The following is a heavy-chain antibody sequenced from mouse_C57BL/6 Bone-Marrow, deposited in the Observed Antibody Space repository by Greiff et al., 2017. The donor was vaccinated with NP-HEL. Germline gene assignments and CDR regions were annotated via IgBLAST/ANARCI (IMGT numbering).Heavy chain of an antibody. Sequence: QVQLQQSGAELVKPGASVKISCKASGYAFSSYWMNWVKQRPGKGLEWIGQIYPGDGDTNYNGKFKGKATLTADKSSSTAYMQLSSLTSEDSAVYFCARLDPVVATDYAMDYWGQGTSVTVSS. V-gene: IGHV1-80*01. CDR1: GYAFSSYW. D-gene: IGHD1-1*01. J-gene: IGHJ4*01. CDR3: ARLDPVVATDYAMDY. CDR2: IYPGDGDT.